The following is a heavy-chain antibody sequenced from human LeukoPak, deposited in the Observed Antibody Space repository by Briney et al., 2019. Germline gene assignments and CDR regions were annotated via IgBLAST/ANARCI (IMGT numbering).Heavy chain of an antibody. D-gene: IGHD2-2*01. Sequence: SETLSLTYTVSGGSINSYYWSWIRQPPGKGLEWIGNIFYSGSTNYNPSLKSRVTMSLDKSKNQFSLKLSSVTAADTAVYYCARDPHCSSTNCPFDFWGQGTLVIVSS. CDR2: IFYSGST. J-gene: IGHJ4*02. CDR3: ARDPHCSSTNCPFDF. V-gene: IGHV4-59*12. CDR1: GGSINSYY.